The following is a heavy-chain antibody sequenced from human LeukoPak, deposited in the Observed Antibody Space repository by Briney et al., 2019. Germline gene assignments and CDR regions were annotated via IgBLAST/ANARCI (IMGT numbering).Heavy chain of an antibody. V-gene: IGHV4-4*07. D-gene: IGHD4-11*01. CDR3: ARDLSRNRVNYSFDY. CDR1: AGSISSYY. Sequence: ETLSLTCTASAGSISSYYWSWFRQHAGKGLEWIGRIYTSGSTNYNPSLKSRVTMSVDTSKTQFSLKLSSVTAADTAVYYCARDLSRNRVNYSFDYWGQGTLVTVSS. J-gene: IGHJ4*02. CDR2: IYTSGST.